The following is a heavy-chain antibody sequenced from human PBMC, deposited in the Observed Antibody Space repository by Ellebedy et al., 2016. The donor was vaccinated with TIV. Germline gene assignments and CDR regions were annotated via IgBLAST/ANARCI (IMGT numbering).Heavy chain of an antibody. V-gene: IGHV3-30*01. D-gene: IGHD3-10*01. CDR2: ISFDGSNE. CDR3: ARALLVRGVTKYYFDS. Sequence: GESLKISCAAFGFSFSTYAMHWVRRAPGKGLEWVAVISFDGSNEYYGDSVKGRFTISRDNSNNTLYLQMNSLRAEDTALYYCARALLVRGVTKYYFDSWGKGTLVTVSS. CDR1: GFSFSTYA. J-gene: IGHJ4*02.